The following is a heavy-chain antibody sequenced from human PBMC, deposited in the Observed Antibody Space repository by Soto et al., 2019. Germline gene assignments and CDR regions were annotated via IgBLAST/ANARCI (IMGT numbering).Heavy chain of an antibody. V-gene: IGHV4-34*12. D-gene: IGHD2-15*01. CDR3: ARHLVVAATTYNWFDL. CDR2: IFYSGST. Sequence: PSETLSLTCVVYGGSFSGYYWSWIRQLPGKGLEWIGSIFYSGSTYYNPSPRSRVTIYIDSSKNQFSLKLSSVTAADTAVYYCARHLVVAATTYNWFDLWGQGTLVTVSS. J-gene: IGHJ5*02. CDR1: GGSFSGYY.